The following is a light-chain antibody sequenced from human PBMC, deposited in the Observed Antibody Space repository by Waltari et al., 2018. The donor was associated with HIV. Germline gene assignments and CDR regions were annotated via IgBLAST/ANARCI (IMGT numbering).Light chain of an antibody. Sequence: QSALTQPASVSGSPGQSITISCTGTNSDVGTYNLVPWYQQFPGKAPNLVISEVNKRPSGVSYRFSGSKSGNTASLPISGLQAEDEADYYCCSYTYSSTYVFGSGTKVTVL. V-gene: IGLV2-23*02. CDR1: NSDVGTYNL. CDR3: CSYTYSSTYV. J-gene: IGLJ1*01. CDR2: EVN.